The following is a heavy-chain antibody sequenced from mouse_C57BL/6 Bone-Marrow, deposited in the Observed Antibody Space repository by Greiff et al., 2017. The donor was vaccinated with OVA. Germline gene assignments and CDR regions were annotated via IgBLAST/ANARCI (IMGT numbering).Heavy chain of an antibody. D-gene: IGHD1-1*01. CDR1: GYTFTSYW. CDR2: INPSNGGT. Sequence: QVQLQQPGTELVKPGASVKLSCKASGYTFTSYWMHWVKQRPGQGLEWIGYINPSNGGTNYNEKFKSKATLTVDTSSNTASMQLSSQTSEDSAVYYCARPGTTVEAPFDYWGQGTPLTVSS. CDR3: ARPGTTVEAPFDY. V-gene: IGHV1-53*01. J-gene: IGHJ2*01.